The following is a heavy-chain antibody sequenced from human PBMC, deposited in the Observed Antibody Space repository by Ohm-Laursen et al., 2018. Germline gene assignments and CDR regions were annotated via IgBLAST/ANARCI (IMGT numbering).Heavy chain of an antibody. CDR1: GGSISSYY. J-gene: IGHJ4*02. CDR2: IYYSGST. D-gene: IGHD1-26*01. V-gene: IGHV4-59*01. Sequence: SETLSLTCTVSGGSISSYYWSWIRQPPGKGLEWIGYIYYSGSTNYNPPLKSRVTISVDTSKNQFSLKLSSVTAADTAVYYCARVTTSGSYHTGADYWGQGTLVTVSS. CDR3: ARVTTSGSYHTGADY.